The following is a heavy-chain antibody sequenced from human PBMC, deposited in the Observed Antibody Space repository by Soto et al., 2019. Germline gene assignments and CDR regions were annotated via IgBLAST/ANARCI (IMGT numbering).Heavy chain of an antibody. J-gene: IGHJ4*02. V-gene: IGHV3-30-3*01. CDR2: ISYDGSNK. D-gene: IGHD3-3*01. CDR3: AKARVGYYDFWTGYFDY. CDR1: GFTFSSYA. Sequence: HPGGSLRLSCAASGFTFSSYAMHWVRQAPGKGLEWVAVISYDGSNKYYADSVKGRFTISRDNAKNSLYLQMNSLRPEDTALYYCAKARVGYYDFWTGYFDYWGQGALVTVSS.